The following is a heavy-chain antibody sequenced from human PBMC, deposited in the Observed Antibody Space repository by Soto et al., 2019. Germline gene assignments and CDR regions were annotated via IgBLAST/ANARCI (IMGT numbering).Heavy chain of an antibody. CDR3: AKDPGPLGYCPNGVCYTGWLDP. J-gene: IGHJ5*02. D-gene: IGHD2-8*01. CDR1: GFTFSSYA. Sequence: GGSLRLSCAASGFTFSSYAMSWVRQAPGKGLEWVSAISGSGGSTYYADSVKGRFTISRDNSKNTLYLQMNSLRAEDTDVYYCAKDPGPLGYCPNGVCYTGWLDPWGEGTMVTVYS. CDR2: ISGSGGST. V-gene: IGHV3-23*01.